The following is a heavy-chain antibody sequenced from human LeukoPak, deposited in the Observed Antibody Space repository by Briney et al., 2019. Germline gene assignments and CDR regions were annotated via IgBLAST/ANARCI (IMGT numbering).Heavy chain of an antibody. J-gene: IGHJ3*02. CDR2: IGSSSSYI. Sequence: GGSLRLSCAASGFTFSSYSMNWVRQAPGKGLEWVSSIGSSSSYIYYADSVKGRFTISRDNAKNSLYLQMNSLRAEDTAVYYCARGNRIFGVVSYAFDIWGQGTMVTLSS. CDR1: GFTFSSYS. CDR3: ARGNRIFGVVSYAFDI. V-gene: IGHV3-21*01. D-gene: IGHD3-3*01.